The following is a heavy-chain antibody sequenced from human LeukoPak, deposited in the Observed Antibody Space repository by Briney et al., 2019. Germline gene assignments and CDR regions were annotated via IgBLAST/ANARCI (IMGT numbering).Heavy chain of an antibody. CDR2: INQDGSDK. V-gene: IGHV3-7*01. D-gene: IGHD6-13*01. J-gene: IGHJ4*02. CDR3: VRLITRPGTYAYYFDN. CDR1: GFSFSSYW. Sequence: PGGSLRLSCAASGFSFSSYWTIWVRQAPGKGLEWVADINQDGSDKYFVDCVKGRFTISRDNAKNSLYLHMNSLTAEDTAVYYCVRLITRPGTYAYYFDNWGQGTLVTVSS.